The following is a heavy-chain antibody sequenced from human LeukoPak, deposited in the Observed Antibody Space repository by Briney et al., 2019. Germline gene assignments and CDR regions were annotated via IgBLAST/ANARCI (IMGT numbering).Heavy chain of an antibody. V-gene: IGHV5-51*01. Sequence: GESPKISCKGSGYSFTTYWIGWVRQMPGKGLEWMGIIYPGDSDTRYSPSFQGQVTISADKSISTAYLQWSSLKASDTAMYYCARQYCSGSRCYHDAFDIWGQGTMVTVSS. D-gene: IGHD2-15*01. J-gene: IGHJ3*02. CDR3: ARQYCSGSRCYHDAFDI. CDR2: IYPGDSDT. CDR1: GYSFTTYW.